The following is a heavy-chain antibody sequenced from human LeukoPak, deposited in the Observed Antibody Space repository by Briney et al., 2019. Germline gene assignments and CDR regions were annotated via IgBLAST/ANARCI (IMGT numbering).Heavy chain of an antibody. J-gene: IGHJ6*03. V-gene: IGHV4-34*01. D-gene: IGHD2-15*01. CDR3: ARELRYCSGGSCYDYYYYYYMDV. Sequence: SETLSLTCAVYGGSFSGYYWSWIRQPPGKGLEWIGEINHSGSTNYNPSLKSRVTISVDTSKNQSSLKLSSVTAADTAVYYCARELRYCSGGSCYDYYYYYYMDVWGKGTTVTVSS. CDR1: GGSFSGYY. CDR2: INHSGST.